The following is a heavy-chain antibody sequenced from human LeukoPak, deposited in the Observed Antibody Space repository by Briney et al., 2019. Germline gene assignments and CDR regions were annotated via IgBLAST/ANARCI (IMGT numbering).Heavy chain of an antibody. CDR1: GFSFNNYA. D-gene: IGHD2-15*01. CDR3: AKAGEYCPDGSCYSENYYFDY. J-gene: IGHJ4*02. V-gene: IGHV3-23*01. Sequence: PGGSLRLSCEASGFSFNNYAMTWVRQAPGRGLEGVSGITGSGGSTYYSVKGRFTISRGNSKNTLYLQMNNLRAEDTAVYYCAKAGEYCPDGSCYSENYYFDYWGQGTLVTVSS. CDR2: ITGSGGST.